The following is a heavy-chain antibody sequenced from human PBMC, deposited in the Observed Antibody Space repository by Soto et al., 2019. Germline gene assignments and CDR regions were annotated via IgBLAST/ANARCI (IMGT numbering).Heavy chain of an antibody. CDR3: ARDGRGPSALDP. V-gene: IGHV3-11*01. J-gene: IGHJ5*02. CDR2: ISGNGRTM. Sequence: QVQLVESGGGLVKPGGSLRLSCAASGFTFSDFYMNWIRQAPGKGLEWLSYISGNGRTMYYAESVKGRFTISRDNTKKSLYLEMTSLRADDSAMYYCARDGRGPSALDPWGQGTLVTVSS. CDR1: GFTFSDFY. D-gene: IGHD1-26*01.